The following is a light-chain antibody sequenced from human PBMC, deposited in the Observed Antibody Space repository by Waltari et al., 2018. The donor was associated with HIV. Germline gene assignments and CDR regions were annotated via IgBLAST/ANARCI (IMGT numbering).Light chain of an antibody. V-gene: IGKV3-15*01. Sequence: EIVMTHSPATLSVSPGERATLSCRHSQSVSSNLAWYQPKPGQAPRLLIYGASTSATGIPARFSGSGSGTEFTLTISSLQSEDFAVYYCQQYNNWPRTFGQGTKVEIK. CDR1: QSVSSN. CDR3: QQYNNWPRT. CDR2: GAS. J-gene: IGKJ1*01.